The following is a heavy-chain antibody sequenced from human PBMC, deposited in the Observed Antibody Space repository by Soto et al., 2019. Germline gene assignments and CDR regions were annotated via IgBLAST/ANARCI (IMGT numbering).Heavy chain of an antibody. D-gene: IGHD3-22*01. Sequence: QVQLVQSGAEVKKPGASVKVSCKASGYTFTSYGISWVRQAPGQGHEWMGWISAYNGNTNDALKLQGRFTMTTDTATTTAYMELRSLRSDDTAVYYCARVMVITTLVVNWFDPWGQGTLVTVSS. V-gene: IGHV1-18*01. J-gene: IGHJ5*02. CDR3: ARVMVITTLVVNWFDP. CDR2: ISAYNGNT. CDR1: GYTFTSYG.